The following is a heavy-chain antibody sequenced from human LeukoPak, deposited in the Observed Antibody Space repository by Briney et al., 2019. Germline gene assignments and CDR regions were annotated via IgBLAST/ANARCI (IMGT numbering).Heavy chain of an antibody. J-gene: IGHJ4*02. D-gene: IGHD1-7*01. CDR2: TSGSGGST. CDR1: GFTFSSYA. V-gene: IGHV3-23*01. CDR3: AKNRLITRTGPDY. Sequence: GGSLRLSCAASGFTFSSYAMSWVRQAPGKGLEWVSATSGSGGSTYYADSVKGRFTISRDNSKNTLYLQMNSLRAEDTAVYYCAKNRLITRTGPDYWGQGTLVTVSS.